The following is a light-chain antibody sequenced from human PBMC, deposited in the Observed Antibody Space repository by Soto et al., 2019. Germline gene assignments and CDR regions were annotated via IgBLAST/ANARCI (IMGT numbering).Light chain of an antibody. CDR1: QSIGNE. CDR2: DAC. CDR3: QQRYSWPIT. V-gene: IGKV3-11*01. J-gene: IGKJ5*01. Sequence: EIVLTQSPATLSLSAGEEATLSCRASQSIGNELAWYQQKPGQAPRLVIADACNRATGSPARFSGSGSATDFTLTIRTVEPGDVGIYYCQQRYSWPITFGQGTRLEIK.